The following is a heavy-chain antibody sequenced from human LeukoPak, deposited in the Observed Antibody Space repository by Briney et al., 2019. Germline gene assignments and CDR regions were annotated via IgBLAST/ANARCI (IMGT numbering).Heavy chain of an antibody. CDR3: ARGMYYYDSSGYGENAFDI. J-gene: IGHJ3*02. CDR2: IYYSGST. D-gene: IGHD3-22*01. V-gene: IGHV4-59*01. Sequence: SETLSLTCTVSGGSISSYYWSWIRQPPGKGLEWIGYIYYSGSTNYNPSLKSRVTISVDTSKNQFSLKLSSVTAADTAVYYCARGMYYYDSSGYGENAFDIWGQGTMVTVSS. CDR1: GGSISSYY.